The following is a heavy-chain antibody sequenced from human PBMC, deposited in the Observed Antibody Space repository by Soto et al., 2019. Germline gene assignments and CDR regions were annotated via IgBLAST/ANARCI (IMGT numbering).Heavy chain of an antibody. J-gene: IGHJ5*02. D-gene: IGHD3-3*01. Sequence: GGSLRLSCAASGFTFSSYAMSWVRQAPGKGLEWVSAISGSGGSTYYADSVKGRFTISRDNSKNTLYLQMTSLRAEDTAVYYCAKVVGFWGWLLPGWFAPWGQGTLVTVSS. CDR2: ISGSGGST. CDR1: GFTFSSYA. V-gene: IGHV3-23*01. CDR3: AKVVGFWGWLLPGWFAP.